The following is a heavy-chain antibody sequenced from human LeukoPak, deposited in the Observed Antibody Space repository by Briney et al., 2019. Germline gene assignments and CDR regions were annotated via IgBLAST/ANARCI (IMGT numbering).Heavy chain of an antibody. CDR1: GYTFTSYD. Sequence: ASVKVSCKASGYTFTSYDTNWVRQAPGQGLEWMGWMNPNSGNTGYAQKFQGRVTMTRNTSISTAYMELSSLRSEDTAVYYCARGRYYYDSSGLDPWGQGTLVTVSS. J-gene: IGHJ5*02. V-gene: IGHV1-8*01. D-gene: IGHD3-22*01. CDR3: ARGRYYYDSSGLDP. CDR2: MNPNSGNT.